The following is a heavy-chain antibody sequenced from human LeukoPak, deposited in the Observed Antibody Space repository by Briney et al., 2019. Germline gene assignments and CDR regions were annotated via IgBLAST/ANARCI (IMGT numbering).Heavy chain of an antibody. V-gene: IGHV3-7*01. J-gene: IGHJ3*02. CDR3: ARVPISSGWGAFDI. CDR2: IKQDGSEK. D-gene: IGHD6-19*01. Sequence: GGSLRLSCAASGFTFSSYWMSWVRQAPGKGLEWVANIKQDGSEKYYVDSVKGRFTISRDNAKNSLYLQMNSLRAGDTAVYYCARVPISSGWGAFDIWGQETMVTVSS. CDR1: GFTFSSYW.